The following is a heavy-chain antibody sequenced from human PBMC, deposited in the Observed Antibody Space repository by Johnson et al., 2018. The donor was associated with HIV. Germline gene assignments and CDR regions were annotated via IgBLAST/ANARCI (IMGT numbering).Heavy chain of an antibody. CDR1: GFTFSSYD. CDR3: ARGLQSLIVVITRGAFNI. D-gene: IGHD3-22*01. J-gene: IGHJ3*02. Sequence: VQLVESGGGLVQPGGSLRLSCAASGFTFSSYDIHWVRQGPGKGLEWVSGISGSGGSTYYADSVGGRVTISRDNSKNTLYLQMNSLRDEDTAVYYCARGLQSLIVVITRGAFNIWGQGTMVTVSS. CDR2: ISGSGGST. V-gene: IGHV3-23*04.